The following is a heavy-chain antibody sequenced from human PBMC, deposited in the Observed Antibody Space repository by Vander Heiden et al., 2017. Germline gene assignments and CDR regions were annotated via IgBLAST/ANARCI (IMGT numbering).Heavy chain of an antibody. D-gene: IGHD4-17*01. J-gene: IGHJ4*02. CDR1: RFPFSSCW. CDR2: IKIDGSST. Sequence: DVQLVESGGGLVQPGGSLRLSCAVPRFPFSSCWLPWVRPAPGKGLVWVSRIKIDGSSTNYADSVKGRFTISRDNAKNTLYLQMDSLRAEDTAVYYCARVVYGGNLRAVDYWGQGTLVTVSS. V-gene: IGHV3-74*01. CDR3: ARVVYGGNLRAVDY.